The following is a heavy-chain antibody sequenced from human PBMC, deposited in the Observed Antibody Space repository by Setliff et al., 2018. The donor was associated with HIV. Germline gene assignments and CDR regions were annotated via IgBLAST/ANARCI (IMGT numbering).Heavy chain of an antibody. CDR2: IHSSGNT. V-gene: IGHV4-34*01. CDR3: ARVREGFLPYDAFEI. Sequence: SETLFFTCAVYGGSLSDYYWSWIRQPPGKGLEWLGEIHSSGNTNYSPSLKGRVTISVDTPKNQYSLNLKSVTAADTAVYYCARVREGFLPYDAFEIWGQGTMVTVSS. D-gene: IGHD3-3*01. CDR1: GGSLSDYY. J-gene: IGHJ3*02.